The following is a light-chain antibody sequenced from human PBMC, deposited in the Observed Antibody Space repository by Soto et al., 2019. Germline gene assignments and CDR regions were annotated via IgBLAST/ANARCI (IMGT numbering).Light chain of an antibody. CDR2: AAS. CDR3: QQYRSYWT. J-gene: IGKJ1*01. V-gene: IGKV1-8*01. CDR1: QGISSY. Sequence: VIGSLRASQGISSYLAWYQQKPGKAPKLLIYAASTLQSGVPSRFSGSRSGTDYTLTICRQQPEAVAPYYGQQYRSYWTFGQGTKVDIK.